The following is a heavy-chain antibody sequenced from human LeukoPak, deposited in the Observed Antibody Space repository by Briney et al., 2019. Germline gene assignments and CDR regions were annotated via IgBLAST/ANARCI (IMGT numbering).Heavy chain of an antibody. CDR2: IYPGDSDA. Sequence: GESLKISCKGSGYRFTSYWIGWVRQMPGKGLEWMGIIYPGDSDARYSPSSQGQVTISADKSISTAYLQWSSLKAPDTAMYFCARINYNSSGWYGFDYWGQGTLVTVFS. CDR3: ARINYNSSGWYGFDY. D-gene: IGHD6-19*01. CDR1: GYRFTSYW. V-gene: IGHV5-51*01. J-gene: IGHJ4*02.